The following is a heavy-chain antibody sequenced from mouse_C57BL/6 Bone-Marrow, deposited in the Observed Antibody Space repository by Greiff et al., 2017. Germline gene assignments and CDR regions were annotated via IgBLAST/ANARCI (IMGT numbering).Heavy chain of an antibody. J-gene: IGHJ3*01. Sequence: QVQLQQSGAELVRPGASVKLSCKASGYTFTDYYINWVKQRPGQGLEWIARIYPGSGNTYYNEKFKGKATLTAEKSSSTAYMQLSSLTSEAAAVYFCARAAQASSWFSYRGKGILVTVS. CDR3: ARAAQASSWFSY. CDR1: GYTFTDYY. V-gene: IGHV1-76*01. D-gene: IGHD3-2*02. CDR2: IYPGSGNT.